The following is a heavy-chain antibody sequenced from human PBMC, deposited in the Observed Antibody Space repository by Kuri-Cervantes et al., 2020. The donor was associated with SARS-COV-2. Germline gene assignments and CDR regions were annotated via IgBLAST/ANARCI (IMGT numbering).Heavy chain of an antibody. V-gene: IGHV3-30*12. Sequence: LSLTCAASGFTFSSYGMHWVRQAPGKGLEWVAVISYDGSNKYYADSVKGRFTISRDNGQKSLFLQMNSLRADDTAVYYCARGGGDAVQETRNWFEPWGQGTQVTVSS. CDR1: GFTFSSYG. CDR3: ARGGGDAVQETRNWFEP. CDR2: ISYDGSNK. D-gene: IGHD3-16*01. J-gene: IGHJ5*02.